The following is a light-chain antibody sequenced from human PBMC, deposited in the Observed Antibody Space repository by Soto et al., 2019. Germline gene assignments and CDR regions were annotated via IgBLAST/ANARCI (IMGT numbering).Light chain of an antibody. CDR2: DTS. CDR1: QSVSGSY. V-gene: IGKV3-20*01. CDR3: KQRGRSPS. Sequence: EIVLTHSPGPLSLSPGERATLSCRASQSVSGSYLARYQLKPGQAPRLLIYDTSRWATGIPDRFSGSGSGTEFTLVISRLETEDLAVYYCKQRGRSPSVGQGTKVELK. J-gene: IGKJ1*01.